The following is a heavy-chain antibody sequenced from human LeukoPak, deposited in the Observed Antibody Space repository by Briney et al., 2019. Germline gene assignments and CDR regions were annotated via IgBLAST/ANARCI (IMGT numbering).Heavy chain of an antibody. CDR2: IYYSGST. J-gene: IGHJ5*02. D-gene: IGHD3-10*01. CDR1: GGSISSGDYY. CDR3: ARDRYGSGSYYAPYNWFDP. V-gene: IGHV4-30-4*01. Sequence: SQTLSLTCTVSGGSISSGDYYWSWTRQPPGKGLEWIGYIYYSGSTYYNLSLKSRVTISVDTSKNQFSLKLSSVTAADTAVYYCARDRYGSGSYYAPYNWFDPWGQGTLVTVSS.